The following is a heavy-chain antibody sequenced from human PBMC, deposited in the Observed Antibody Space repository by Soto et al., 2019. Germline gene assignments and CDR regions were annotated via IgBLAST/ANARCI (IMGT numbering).Heavy chain of an antibody. J-gene: IGHJ4*02. CDR1: GGSISSGGYS. D-gene: IGHD5-18*01. Sequence: SETLSLTCAVSGGSISSGGYSWSWIRQPPGKGLEWIGYIYHSGSTYYNPSLKSRVTISVDRSKNQFSLKLSSVTAADTAVYYCARRGYSYGSTPPAPFDYWGQGTLVTVS. CDR3: ARRGYSYGSTPPAPFDY. V-gene: IGHV4-30-2*01. CDR2: IYHSGST.